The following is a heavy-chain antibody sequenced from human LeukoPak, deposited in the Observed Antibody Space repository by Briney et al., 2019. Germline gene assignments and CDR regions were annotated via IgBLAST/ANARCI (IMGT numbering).Heavy chain of an antibody. CDR3: AKGYYYDSSGYYYYSDYFDY. CDR1: GFTFSSYA. V-gene: IGHV3-23*01. D-gene: IGHD3-22*01. CDR2: ISGSGGST. J-gene: IGHJ4*02. Sequence: TGGSLRLSCAASGFTFSSYAMSWVRQAPGKGLEWVSAISGSGGSTYYADSVKGRFTISRDNSKNTLYLQMNSLRAEDTAVYYCAKGYYYDSSGYYYYSDYFDYWGQGTLVTVSS.